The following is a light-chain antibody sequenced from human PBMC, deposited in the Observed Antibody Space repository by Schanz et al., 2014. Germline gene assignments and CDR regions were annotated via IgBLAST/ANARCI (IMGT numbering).Light chain of an antibody. CDR2: GAS. V-gene: IGKV3-20*01. J-gene: IGKJ2*01. CDR1: QSVISNW. Sequence: EIVLMQSPGTLSLSPGERATLSCRASQSVISNWLAWYQQKAGQAPRVLIYGASNRATGIPDRFSGSGSGTEFTLTISRLEPEDFAVYYCQQYSSSPFTFGQGTKLEIK. CDR3: QQYSSSPFT.